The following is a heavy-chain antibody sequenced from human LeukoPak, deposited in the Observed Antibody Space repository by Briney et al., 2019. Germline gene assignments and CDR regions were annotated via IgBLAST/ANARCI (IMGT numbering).Heavy chain of an antibody. CDR3: AKDEGSRLIANYFDY. Sequence: GGSLRLSCAASGFTFSSYAMSWVRQAPGKGLEWVSAISGSGGSTYYADSVKGRFTISRDNSKNTLYLQMNSLRAEDTAVYYCAKDEGSRLIANYFDYWGQGTLVTVSS. CDR2: ISGSGGST. V-gene: IGHV3-23*01. D-gene: IGHD3-16*01. J-gene: IGHJ4*02. CDR1: GFTFSSYA.